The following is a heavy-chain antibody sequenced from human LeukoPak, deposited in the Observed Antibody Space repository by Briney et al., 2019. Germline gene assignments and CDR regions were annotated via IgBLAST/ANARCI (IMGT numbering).Heavy chain of an antibody. V-gene: IGHV3-74*01. CDR2: IKSDGRNT. CDR3: TRGSDGGFDI. CDR1: GFTFSSSS. D-gene: IGHD4-23*01. J-gene: IGHJ3*02. Sequence: PGGSLRLSCAASGFTFSSSSMDWVGQAPGEGLVWVSRIKSDGRNTFYAHSVKGRFTISRDNAKNTLYLQMSSLRAEDTAVYYCTRGSDGGFDIGGQGTLVTVSS.